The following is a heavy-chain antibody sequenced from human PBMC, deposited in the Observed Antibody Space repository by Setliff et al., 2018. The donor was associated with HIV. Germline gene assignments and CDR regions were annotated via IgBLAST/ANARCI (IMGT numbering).Heavy chain of an antibody. CDR3: ARAPSWRGYYP. Sequence: PSETLSLTCTVSGGSISSYYWGWIRQPPGKGLEWIGYIYYNGGTKYNPSLKSRVTISVGTSKNQFSLKLTSVTAADTAVYYCARAPSWRGYYPWGQGTLVTVSS. CDR2: IYYNGGT. D-gene: IGHD3-3*01. J-gene: IGHJ5*02. CDR1: GGSISSYY. V-gene: IGHV4-59*08.